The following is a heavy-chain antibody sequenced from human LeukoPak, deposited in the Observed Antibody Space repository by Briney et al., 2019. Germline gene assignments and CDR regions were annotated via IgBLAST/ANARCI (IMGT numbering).Heavy chain of an antibody. CDR1: GYSFTSYW. V-gene: IGHV5-51*01. Sequence: GESLKISCKGSGYSFTSYWIGWVRQMPGKGLEWMGIMYPGDSDTRYSPSFQGQVTISADKSISTAYLQWSSLKASDTAMYYCARTSVLTSKHFDYWGQGTLVTVSS. CDR3: ARTSVLTSKHFDY. CDR2: MYPGDSDT. J-gene: IGHJ4*02. D-gene: IGHD4-23*01.